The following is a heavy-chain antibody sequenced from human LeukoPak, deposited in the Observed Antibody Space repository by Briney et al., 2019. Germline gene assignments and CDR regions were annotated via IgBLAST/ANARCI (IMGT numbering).Heavy chain of an antibody. CDR1: GFTFSSYA. Sequence: GGSLRLSCAASGFTFSSYAMSWVRQAPGKGLEWVSAISGSGGSTYYADSVKGRFTISRDNSKNTLYLQMNSLRAEDTAVYHCAIDEYIAVAGDWFDPWDQGTLVTVSS. CDR3: AIDEYIAVAGDWFDP. J-gene: IGHJ5*02. D-gene: IGHD6-19*01. V-gene: IGHV3-23*01. CDR2: ISGSGGST.